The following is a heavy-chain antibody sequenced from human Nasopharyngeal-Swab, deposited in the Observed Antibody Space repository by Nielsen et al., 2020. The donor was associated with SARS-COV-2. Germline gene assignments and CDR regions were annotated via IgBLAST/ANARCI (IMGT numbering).Heavy chain of an antibody. J-gene: IGHJ6*02. D-gene: IGHD3-16*02. V-gene: IGHV4-59*13. CDR1: NGSTNSYY. CDR3: ARVALGSYPRGRGMDV. Sequence: SETRSLTCTVSNGSTNSYYWSWIRQLPGKGLEWIGYIHFRGSTSYNPFLKSRATMSVDTSKNQFSLNLTTVTAANTAVYYCARVALGSYPRGRGMDVWGQGTTVTVSS. CDR2: IHFRGST.